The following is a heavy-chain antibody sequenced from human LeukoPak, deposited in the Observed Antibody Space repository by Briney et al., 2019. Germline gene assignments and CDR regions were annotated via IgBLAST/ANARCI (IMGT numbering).Heavy chain of an antibody. CDR3: ARGPYDSSGYYHFDY. D-gene: IGHD3-22*01. CDR2: INSDGSST. Sequence: GGSLRLSCAASGFTFSSCWMHWVRQAPGKGLVWVSRINSDGSSTSYADSVKGRFTISRDNAKNTLYLQMNSLRAEDTAVYYCARGPYDSSGYYHFDYWGQGTLVTVSS. V-gene: IGHV3-74*01. CDR1: GFTFSSCW. J-gene: IGHJ4*02.